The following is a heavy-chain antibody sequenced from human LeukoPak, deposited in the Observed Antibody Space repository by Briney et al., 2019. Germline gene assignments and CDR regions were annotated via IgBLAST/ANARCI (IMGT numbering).Heavy chain of an antibody. Sequence: GESLKISCKGSGYSFTSYWIGWVRQMPGKGLEWMGIIYPGDSDTRYSPSFQGQVTISADKSISTAYLQWSSLKASDTAMYYCAGLANPGSVYYYYYYMDVWGKGTTVTVSS. CDR1: GYSFTSYW. CDR2: IYPGDSDT. CDR3: AGLANPGSVYYYYYYMDV. J-gene: IGHJ6*03. D-gene: IGHD3-10*01. V-gene: IGHV5-51*01.